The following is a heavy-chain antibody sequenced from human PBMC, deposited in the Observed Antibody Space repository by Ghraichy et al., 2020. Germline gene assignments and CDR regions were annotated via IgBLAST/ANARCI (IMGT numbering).Heavy chain of an antibody. V-gene: IGHV4-61*02. CDR3: ARASEWPGWVQGWYYFDY. CDR2: IYTSGNT. Sequence: SETLSLTCTVSGGSISSGSYYWSWIRQPAGKGLEWIGRIYTSGNTNYNPSLKSRVTISVDTSKNQFSLKLSSVTAADTAVYFCARASEWPGWVQGWYYFDYWGQGTLVTVSS. D-gene: IGHD3-3*01. CDR1: GGSISSGSYY. J-gene: IGHJ4*02.